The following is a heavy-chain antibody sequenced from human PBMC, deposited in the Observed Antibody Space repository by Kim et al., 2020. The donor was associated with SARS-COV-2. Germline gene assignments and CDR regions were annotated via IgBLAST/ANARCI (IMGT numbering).Heavy chain of an antibody. V-gene: IGHV3-74*01. CDR3: VRDSSSLY. J-gene: IGHJ4*02. Sequence: GSGTNDGDCVQGRVTIARDNAKNTLYLQMKRLRVEDTAVYYCVRDSSSLYWGQGTLVTVSS. CDR2: GSGT. D-gene: IGHD6-19*01.